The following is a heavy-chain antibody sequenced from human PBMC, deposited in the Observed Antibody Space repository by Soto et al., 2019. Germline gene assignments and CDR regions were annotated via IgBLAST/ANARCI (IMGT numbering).Heavy chain of an antibody. CDR3: ARAHRAAAAQRFDY. CDR2: IYYSGIT. V-gene: IGHV4-31*03. CDR1: GGSISSGGYY. J-gene: IGHJ4*02. Sequence: QVQLQESGPGLVKPSQTLSLTCTVSGGSISSGGYYWSWIRQHPGKGLVWIGYIYYSGITYYNPSRKSRVTITVDTSKNQFSLKLSSVTAADTAVYYCARAHRAAAAQRFDYWGQGTLVTVSS. D-gene: IGHD6-13*01.